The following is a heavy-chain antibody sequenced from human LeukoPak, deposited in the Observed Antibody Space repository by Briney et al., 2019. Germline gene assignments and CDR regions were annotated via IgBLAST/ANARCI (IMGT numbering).Heavy chain of an antibody. CDR3: TSIAASDY. J-gene: IGHJ4*02. Sequence: GGSLRRSCAASGFTCSGSAMHWVRQASGKGLEWVGRIRSKANSYATAYAASVKGRFTISRDDSKNTAYLQMNSLKTEDTAVYYCTSIAASDYWGQGTLVTVSS. CDR2: IRSKANSYAT. CDR1: GFTCSGSA. V-gene: IGHV3-73*01. D-gene: IGHD6-13*01.